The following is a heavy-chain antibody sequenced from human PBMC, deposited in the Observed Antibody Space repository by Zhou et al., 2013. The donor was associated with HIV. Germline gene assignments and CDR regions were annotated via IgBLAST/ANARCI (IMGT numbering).Heavy chain of an antibody. D-gene: IGHD3-22*01. J-gene: IGHJ5*02. CDR3: ARDQPKPYYYDSRGYYYNGHSWFDP. CDR1: GGTISSYA. Sequence: QVQLVQSGAEVKKPGASVMVSCKASGGTISSYAFSWVRQAPGQGLEWMGRIIPIFGTTNYAQKFQDRVTINADESTSTAYMKLTSLRSEDTAVYYCARDQPKPYYYDSRGYYYNGHSWFDPWGQGTLVTVSS. CDR2: IIPIFGTT. V-gene: IGHV1-69*13.